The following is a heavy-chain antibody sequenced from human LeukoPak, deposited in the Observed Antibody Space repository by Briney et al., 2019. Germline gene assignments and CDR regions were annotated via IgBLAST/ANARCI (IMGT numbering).Heavy chain of an antibody. Sequence: PSETLSLTCTVSGGSISSYYWSWIRQPPGKGLEWIGYIYYSGSTNYNPSLKSRVTISVDTSKNQFSLKLGSVTAADTAVYYCATGRDYYDSSVYPGKLDYWGQGTLVTLSS. J-gene: IGHJ4*02. D-gene: IGHD3-22*01. CDR2: IYYSGST. V-gene: IGHV4-59*12. CDR3: ATGRDYYDSSVYPGKLDY. CDR1: GGSISSYY.